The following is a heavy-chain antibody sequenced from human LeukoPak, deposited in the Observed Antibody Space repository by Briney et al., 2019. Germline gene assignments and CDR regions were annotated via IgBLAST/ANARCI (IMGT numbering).Heavy chain of an antibody. J-gene: IGHJ6*02. D-gene: IGHD3-3*01. CDR2: INSDGSST. CDR1: GFTFSSYW. CDR3: ARDRDKGVETYYYYGMDV. V-gene: IGHV3-74*01. Sequence: PGGSLRLSCAASGFTFSSYWMHWVRQAPGKGLVWVSRINSDGSSTSYADSVKGRFTISRDNAKNTLYLQMNSLRAEDTAVYYCARDRDKGVETYYYYGMDVWGQGTTVTVSS.